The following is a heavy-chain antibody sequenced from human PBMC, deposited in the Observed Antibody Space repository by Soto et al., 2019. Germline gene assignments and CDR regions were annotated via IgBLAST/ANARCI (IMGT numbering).Heavy chain of an antibody. D-gene: IGHD3-22*01. CDR3: ARDSYYDSSGYYPEPLDY. J-gene: IGHJ4*02. CDR1: GCTFTSYG. CDR2: LSAYTGNK. V-gene: IGHV1-18*01. Sequence: GASVKVSCKASGCTFTSYGISWVRPAPGQGLEWMGWLSAYTGNKNYAQKLQGRVTMTTDTSTSTAYMELRSLRSDDTAVYYCARDSYYDSSGYYPEPLDYWGQGTLVNVSS.